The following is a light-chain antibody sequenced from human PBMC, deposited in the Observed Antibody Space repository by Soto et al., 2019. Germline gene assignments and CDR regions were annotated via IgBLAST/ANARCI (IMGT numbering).Light chain of an antibody. CDR2: DVS. CDR1: SNDISGYNY. V-gene: IGLV2-14*01. Sequence: QSALTQPASVAGSPGQSVTISCTDTSNDISGYNYVSWYQQHPGKAPKLMIYDVSNRPSGVSNRFSGSKSGNTASLTISGLQAEDEADYYCSSYTSSSTRVFGTGTRSPS. CDR3: SSYTSSSTRV. J-gene: IGLJ1*01.